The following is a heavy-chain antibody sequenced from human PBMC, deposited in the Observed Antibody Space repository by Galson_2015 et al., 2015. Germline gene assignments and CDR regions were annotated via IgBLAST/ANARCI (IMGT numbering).Heavy chain of an antibody. J-gene: IGHJ5*02. CDR3: ARGVGWGPAP. D-gene: IGHD1-26*01. CDR1: GFTFSSHR. V-gene: IGHV3-21*01. Sequence: SLRLSCAASGFTFSSHRMNWVRQAPGKGLEWVSSISSSSSYIYYADSVKGRFTISRDNAKNSLYLQMNSLRAEDTAVYYCARGVGWGPAPWGQGTLVTVSS. CDR2: ISSSSSYI.